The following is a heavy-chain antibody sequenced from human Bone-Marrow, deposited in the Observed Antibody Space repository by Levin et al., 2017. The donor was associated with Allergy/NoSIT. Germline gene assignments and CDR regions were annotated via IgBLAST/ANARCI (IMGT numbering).Heavy chain of an antibody. V-gene: IGHV1-18*01. D-gene: IGHD4-23*01. CDR1: GYTFTSYG. CDR2: ISAYNGNT. Sequence: PGESLKISCKASGYTFTSYGISWVRQAPGQGLEWMGWISAYNGNTNYAQKLQGRVTMTTDTSTSTAYMELRSLRSDDTAVYYCARVKEHDYGGNHLFDYWGQGTLVTVSS. J-gene: IGHJ4*02. CDR3: ARVKEHDYGGNHLFDY.